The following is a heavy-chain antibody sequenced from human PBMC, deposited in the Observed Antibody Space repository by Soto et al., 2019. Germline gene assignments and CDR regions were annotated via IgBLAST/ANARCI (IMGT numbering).Heavy chain of an antibody. J-gene: IGHJ4*02. CDR2: IRSKKDGEIT. V-gene: IGHV3-15*01. CDR3: TTYTTSVLMGGGS. CDR1: GFTFSIAW. Sequence: PGGSLRLSCAASGFTFSIAWMSWIRQAPGKGPEWVGRIRSKKDGEITEYAAPVKGRFTISRDDSTTTLYLEMNSLKTEDTALYYCTTYTTSVLMGGGSWGPGTLVTVSS. D-gene: IGHD3-16*01.